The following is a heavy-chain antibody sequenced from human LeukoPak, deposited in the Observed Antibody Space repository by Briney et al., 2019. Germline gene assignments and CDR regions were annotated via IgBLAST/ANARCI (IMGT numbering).Heavy chain of an antibody. CDR2: IYSGTSTI. CDR3: ARDQDYAFDY. Sequence: GGSLRLSCAASGFSFSSYAMNWVRQAPGKGLEWVSHIYSGTSTISYADSVKGRFTISRDNAKNSLYLQMNSLRDEDTAVYYCARDQDYAFDYWGQGTLVTVSS. J-gene: IGHJ4*02. V-gene: IGHV3-48*02. D-gene: IGHD4-17*01. CDR1: GFSFSSYA.